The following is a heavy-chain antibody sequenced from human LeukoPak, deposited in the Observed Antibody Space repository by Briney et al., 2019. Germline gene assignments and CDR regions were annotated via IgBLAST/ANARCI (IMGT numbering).Heavy chain of an antibody. CDR1: GFTFDDYG. Sequence: GGSPRLSCAASGFTFDDYGMSWVRQAPGKGLEWVSVIYSGGSTYYADSVKGRFTISRDNSKNTLYLQMNSLRAEDTAVYYCARDVTYFDYWGQGTLVTVSS. CDR2: IYSGGST. J-gene: IGHJ4*02. V-gene: IGHV3-53*01. CDR3: ARDVTYFDY. D-gene: IGHD2-21*02.